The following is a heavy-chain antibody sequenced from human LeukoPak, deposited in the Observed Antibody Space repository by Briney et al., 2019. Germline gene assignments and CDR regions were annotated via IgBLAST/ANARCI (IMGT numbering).Heavy chain of an antibody. CDR1: GFTFSSYA. D-gene: IGHD4-17*01. CDR2: ISGSGGST. Sequence: GGSLRLSCAASGFTFSSYAMSWVRQAPGKGLEWVSAISGSGGSTYYADSVKGRFTISRDNSKNTLYLQMNSLRAEDTAVYYCAKDGTVTTGAPYYYYGMDVWGQGTTVTVSS. CDR3: AKDGTVTTGAPYYYYGMDV. V-gene: IGHV3-23*01. J-gene: IGHJ6*02.